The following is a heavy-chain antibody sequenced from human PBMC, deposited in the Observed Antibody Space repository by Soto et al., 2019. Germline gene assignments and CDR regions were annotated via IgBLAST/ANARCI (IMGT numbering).Heavy chain of an antibody. V-gene: IGHV4-59*01. CDR3: ARVSYSSGYYSPYYFDY. J-gene: IGHJ4*02. D-gene: IGHD3-22*01. CDR2: IYYSGST. Sequence: QVQLQESGPGLVKPSETLSLTCTVSGGSISSYYWCWIRQPPGKGREWIGYIYYSGSTNYNPSLKSRVTISVDTAKNQFSLKLSSVTAADTAVYYCARVSYSSGYYSPYYFDYWGQGTLVTVSS. CDR1: GGSISSYY.